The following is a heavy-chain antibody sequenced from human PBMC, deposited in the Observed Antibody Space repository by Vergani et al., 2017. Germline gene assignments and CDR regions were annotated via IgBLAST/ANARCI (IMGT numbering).Heavy chain of an antibody. CDR3: ARGLRLLYYRIEP. CDR2: IKQDGSEK. Sequence: EVQLVESGGGLVQPGGSLRLSCAASGFTFSSYWMSWVRQAPGKGLEWVANIKQDGSEKYYVDSVKGRFTISRDNAKNSLYLQMNSLRAEDTGVYYCARGLRLLYYRIEPWGQGTLVTVSS. J-gene: IGHJ5*02. V-gene: IGHV3-7*01. D-gene: IGHD3-22*01. CDR1: GFTFSSYW.